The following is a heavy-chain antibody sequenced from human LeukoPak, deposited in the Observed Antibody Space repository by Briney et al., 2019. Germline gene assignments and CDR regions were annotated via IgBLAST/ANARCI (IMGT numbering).Heavy chain of an antibody. Sequence: ASVKVPCKASGYTFTSYDINWVRQATGQGLEWMGWMNPNSGNTGYAQKFQGRVTITRNTSISTAYMELSSLRSEDTAVYYCARGGYCSSTSCSPSWFDPWGQGTLVTVSS. V-gene: IGHV1-8*03. D-gene: IGHD2-2*01. J-gene: IGHJ5*02. CDR2: MNPNSGNT. CDR1: GYTFTSYD. CDR3: ARGGYCSSTSCSPSWFDP.